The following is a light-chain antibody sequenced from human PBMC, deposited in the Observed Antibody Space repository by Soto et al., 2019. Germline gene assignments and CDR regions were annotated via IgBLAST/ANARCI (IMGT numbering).Light chain of an antibody. Sequence: DLQMTQSPSSLSASVGDRVTITCRASQDLSNHLAWFQQKPGKDPKSLISAASSLQSGVPSKFGYSGSRTDFTLTISGLQPGDFSAYYCQQYNSYPVSFGGGTKVEIK. CDR2: AAS. CDR1: QDLSNH. CDR3: QQYNSYPVS. V-gene: IGKV1-16*02. J-gene: IGKJ4*01.